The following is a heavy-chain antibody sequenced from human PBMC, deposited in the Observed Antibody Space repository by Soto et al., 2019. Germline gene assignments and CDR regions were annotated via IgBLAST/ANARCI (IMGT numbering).Heavy chain of an antibody. J-gene: IGHJ6*02. CDR3: AKDLLSSTSPTHYYYYYYGMDV. CDR1: GFTFSSYG. Sequence: PGGSLRLSCAASGFTFSSYGMHWVRQAPGKGLEWVAVISYDGSNKYYADSVKGRFTISRDNSKNTLYLQMNSLRAEDTAVYYCAKDLLSSTSPTHYYYYYYGMDVWGQGTTVTVSS. CDR2: ISYDGSNK. V-gene: IGHV3-30*18. D-gene: IGHD2-2*01.